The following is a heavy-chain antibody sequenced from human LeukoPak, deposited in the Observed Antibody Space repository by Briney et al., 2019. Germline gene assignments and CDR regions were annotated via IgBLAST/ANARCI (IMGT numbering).Heavy chain of an antibody. V-gene: IGHV1-18*04. CDR2: ISAYNGHT. J-gene: IGHJ3*02. CDR3: ARSMTPVDAFDI. Sequence: ASVKVSCKASGYTFIGYSIHWVRQAPGQGLEWMGWISAYNGHTNYAQKLPGRVTMTTDTSTSTAYMELRSLRSDDTAVYYCARSMTPVDAFDIWGQGTMVTVSS. D-gene: IGHD6-6*01. CDR1: GYTFIGYS.